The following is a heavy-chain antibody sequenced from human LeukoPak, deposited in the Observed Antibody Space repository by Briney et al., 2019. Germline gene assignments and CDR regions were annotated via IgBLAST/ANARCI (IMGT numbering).Heavy chain of an antibody. CDR1: GGSIRNSGYY. Sequence: SETLSLTCTVSGGSIRNSGYYWGWIRQPPGKGLEWIGSTYYSGSTYYNPSLKTRVTISVDTSKNQFSLNLSSVTAADTAVYYCARLTVTTPFFDYWGQGSLVTVSS. D-gene: IGHD4-17*01. V-gene: IGHV4-39*01. CDR3: ARLTVTTPFFDY. CDR2: TYYSGST. J-gene: IGHJ4*02.